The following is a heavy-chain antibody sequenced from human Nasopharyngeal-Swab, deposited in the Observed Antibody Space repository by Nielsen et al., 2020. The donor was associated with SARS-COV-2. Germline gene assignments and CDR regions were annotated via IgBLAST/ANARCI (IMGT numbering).Heavy chain of an antibody. J-gene: IGHJ4*02. CDR2: LKSGGGT. Sequence: GESLKISCAASGFTFSSYSMNWVRQAPGKGLEWVSLLKSGGGTFYADSVRGRFTISRDNSRNTVYLQMNSLRAEDTAVYYCARVRQSGAYFPFDSWGLGTLVTVSS. D-gene: IGHD1-26*01. CDR1: GFTFSSYS. V-gene: IGHV3-53*01. CDR3: ARVRQSGAYFPFDS.